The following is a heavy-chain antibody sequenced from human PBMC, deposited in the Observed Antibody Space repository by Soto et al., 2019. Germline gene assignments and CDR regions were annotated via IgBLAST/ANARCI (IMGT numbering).Heavy chain of an antibody. D-gene: IGHD5-12*01. J-gene: IGHJ4*02. CDR3: ARHGSAKWLRFQAYFDY. Sequence: PSETLSLTCTVSGGSISSGGYYWSWIRQHPGKGLEWIGYIYYSGSTYYNPSLKSRVTISVDTSKNQFSLKLSSVTAADTAVYYCARHGSAKWLRFQAYFDYWGQGTLVTVSS. V-gene: IGHV4-31*03. CDR2: IYYSGST. CDR1: GGSISSGGYY.